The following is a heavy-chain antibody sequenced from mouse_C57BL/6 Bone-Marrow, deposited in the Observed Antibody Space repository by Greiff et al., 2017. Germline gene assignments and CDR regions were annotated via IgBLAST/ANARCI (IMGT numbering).Heavy chain of an antibody. D-gene: IGHD2-12*01. CDR1: GYTFTSYW. CDR2: IDPSDSYT. CDR3: AIRGYFDV. V-gene: IGHV1-50*01. J-gene: IGHJ1*03. Sequence: QVQLQQPGAELVKPGASVKLSCKASGYTFTSYWMQWVKQRPGQGLEWIGEIDPSDSYTNYNQKFKGKATLTVDTSSSTAYMQLSSLTSEDSAVYYCAIRGYFDVWGTGTTVTVSS.